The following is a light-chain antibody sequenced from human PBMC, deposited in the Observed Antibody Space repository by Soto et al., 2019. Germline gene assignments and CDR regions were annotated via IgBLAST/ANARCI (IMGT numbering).Light chain of an antibody. CDR2: DVS. V-gene: IGLV2-14*01. CDR1: SSDVGGYNY. CDR3: SSYTSTNSWV. Sequence: QSVLTQSASVSGSPGQSITISCTGTSSDVGGYNYVSWYQQHPGKAPKLIIYDVSNRPSGLSTRFSGSKSGNTASLTISGLQAEDEADYSCSSYTSTNSWVFGGGTKVTVL. J-gene: IGLJ3*02.